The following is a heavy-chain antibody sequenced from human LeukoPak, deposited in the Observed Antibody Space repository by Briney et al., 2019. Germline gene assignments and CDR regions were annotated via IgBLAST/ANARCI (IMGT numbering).Heavy chain of an antibody. V-gene: IGHV1-8*03. D-gene: IGHD1-26*01. J-gene: IGHJ5*02. CDR3: ARGSSGTYHASYNWFDP. Sequence: GASVKVSCKASGYTFTSYDNNWVRQATGQGLEWMGWMNPNSGSTGYAQKFQGRVTITRNTSISTAYMELSSLRSEDTAVYYCARGSSGTYHASYNWFDPWGQGSLVTVSS. CDR2: MNPNSGST. CDR1: GYTFTSYD.